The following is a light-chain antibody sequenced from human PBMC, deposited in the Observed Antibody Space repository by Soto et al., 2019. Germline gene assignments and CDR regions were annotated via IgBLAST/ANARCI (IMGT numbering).Light chain of an antibody. J-gene: IGKJ3*01. CDR2: GGS. CDR1: QNIYINS. Sequence: PGERATLSCRASQNIYINSLAWYQQRPGQAPRLLIYGGSTRATAVPDRFSGSGSGTDFALTISRLEPEDFAVYYCQQYGAPPLTFGPGTKVD. CDR3: QQYGAPPLT. V-gene: IGKV3-20*01.